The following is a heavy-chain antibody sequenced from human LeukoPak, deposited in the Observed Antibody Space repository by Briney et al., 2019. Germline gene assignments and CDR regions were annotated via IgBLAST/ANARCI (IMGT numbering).Heavy chain of an antibody. D-gene: IGHD3-9*01. J-gene: IGHJ5*01. V-gene: IGHV3-30*04. CDR1: GFTFSSYV. CDR2: VSEGGTYK. Sequence: GGSLRLSWAASGFTFSSYVMHWVRQAPGMGMEWVAVVSEGGTYKVYADFAKGRFTISRDNAKNTLYLQMKSLRAEDTAVYYCVRDWDHFDFDSWGQGTLVTVSS. CDR3: VRDWDHFDFDS.